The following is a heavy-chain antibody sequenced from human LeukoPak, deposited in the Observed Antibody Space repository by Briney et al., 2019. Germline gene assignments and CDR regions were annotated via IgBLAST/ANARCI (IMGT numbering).Heavy chain of an antibody. CDR3: ARDRYGSGRPWFDP. D-gene: IGHD3-10*01. CDR1: GFTFTNAW. CDR2: MKSETDGGTT. Sequence: GGSLRLSCAASGFTFTNAWMMWVRQAPGKGLEWVGCMKSETDGGTTDYVAPVQGRFTISRDNSKNTLYLQMNSLRAEDTAVYYCARDRYGSGRPWFDPWGQGTLVTVSS. V-gene: IGHV3-15*01. J-gene: IGHJ5*02.